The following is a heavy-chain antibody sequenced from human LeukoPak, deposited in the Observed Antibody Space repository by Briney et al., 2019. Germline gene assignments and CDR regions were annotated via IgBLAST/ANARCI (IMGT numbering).Heavy chain of an antibody. CDR1: RVTFSSYA. Sequence: GGSLRLSCAASRVTFSSYAMSWVRQAPGKGLEWVSAISGSGGSTYYADSVKGRFTISRDNSKNTLYLQMNSLRAEDTAVYYCAKVPAPPHYYDSSGYNYWGQGTLVTVSS. V-gene: IGHV3-23*01. CDR2: ISGSGGST. J-gene: IGHJ4*02. D-gene: IGHD3-22*01. CDR3: AKVPAPPHYYDSSGYNY.